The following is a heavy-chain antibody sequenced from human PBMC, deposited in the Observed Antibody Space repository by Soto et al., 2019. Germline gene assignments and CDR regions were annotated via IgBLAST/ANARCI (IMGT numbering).Heavy chain of an antibody. CDR2: ISAYNGNT. CDR1: GYTFTSYG. J-gene: IGHJ6*02. CDR3: ARDGSSWYYYYYGMDV. V-gene: IGHV1-18*04. D-gene: IGHD6-13*01. Sequence: ASVKVSGKASGYTFTSYGISWVRQAPGQGLEWMGWISAYNGNTNYAQKLQGRVTMTTDTSTSTAYMELRSLRSDDTAVYYCARDGSSWYYYYYGMDVWGQGTTVTVSS.